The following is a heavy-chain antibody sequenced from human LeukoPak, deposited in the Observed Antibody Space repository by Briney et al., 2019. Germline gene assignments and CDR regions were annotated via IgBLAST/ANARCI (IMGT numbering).Heavy chain of an antibody. V-gene: IGHV4-39*01. Sequence: SETLSLTCTVSGGSIRSSYYYWGWIRQPPGKGLEWIGSIYDSGSTYYNPSLKSRVTISVDTSKNQFSLKLNSVTAADTAVYYCARGLVVITYYFDYWGQGTLVTVSS. CDR2: IYDSGST. CDR1: GGSIRSSYYY. J-gene: IGHJ4*02. CDR3: ARGLVVITYYFDY. D-gene: IGHD3-22*01.